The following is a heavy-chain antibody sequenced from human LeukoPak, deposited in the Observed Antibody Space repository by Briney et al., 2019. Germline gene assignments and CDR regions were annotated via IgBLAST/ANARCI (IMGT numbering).Heavy chain of an antibody. Sequence: GGSLRLSCAASGFTFSSYSMNWVRQAPGKGLEWVSSISSSSSYIYYADSVKGRFTISRDNAKNSLYLQMNSLRAEDTAVYYCAAVAGDYNYYGMDVWGQGTTVTVSS. CDR1: GFTFSSYS. V-gene: IGHV3-21*01. J-gene: IGHJ6*02. D-gene: IGHD6-19*01. CDR3: AAVAGDYNYYGMDV. CDR2: ISSSSSYI.